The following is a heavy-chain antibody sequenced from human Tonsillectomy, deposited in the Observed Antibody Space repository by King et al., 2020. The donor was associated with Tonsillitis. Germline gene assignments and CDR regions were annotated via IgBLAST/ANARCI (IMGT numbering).Heavy chain of an antibody. V-gene: IGHV4-59*01. CDR2: IHYSGST. Sequence: QLQESGPGLVKPSETLSLTCTVSGGSISNYYCSWIRQPPGKGLEWMGYIHYSGSTNYNPSLNSRVTMSVDTSKNQFSLKLSSVTAADTAVYYCARTRDDGYKDFWGQGTLLTVSS. J-gene: IGHJ4*02. CDR3: ARTRDDGYKDF. CDR1: GGSISNYY. D-gene: IGHD5-24*01.